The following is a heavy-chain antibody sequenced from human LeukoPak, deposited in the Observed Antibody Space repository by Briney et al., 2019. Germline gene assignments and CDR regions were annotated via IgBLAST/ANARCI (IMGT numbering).Heavy chain of an antibody. V-gene: IGHV3-53*01. J-gene: IGHJ4*02. D-gene: IGHD1-1*01. CDR2: IYSGGST. CDR3: ARDQLERPLDY. Sequence: GGSLRLSCAASGFTLSSNYMSWARQAPGKGREGVSVIYSGGSTSYADSVKGRFTISRDNSKNTLYLQMNSLRAEDTAVYYCARDQLERPLDYWGQGTLVTVSS. CDR1: GFTLSSNY.